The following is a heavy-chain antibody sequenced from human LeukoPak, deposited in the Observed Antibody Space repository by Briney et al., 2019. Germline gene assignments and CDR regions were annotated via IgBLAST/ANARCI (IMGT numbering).Heavy chain of an antibody. D-gene: IGHD7-27*01. V-gene: IGHV3-74*01. CDR3: ARSDQANWGSGTDYMDV. J-gene: IGHJ6*03. Sequence: PGGSLRLSCAASGFTFSSYWMHWVRQAPGKGLVWVSRINSDGSSTSYADSVKGRFTISRDNAKNTLYLQINSLRAEDTAVYYCARSDQANWGSGTDYMDVWGKGTTVTVSS. CDR1: GFTFSSYW. CDR2: INSDGSST.